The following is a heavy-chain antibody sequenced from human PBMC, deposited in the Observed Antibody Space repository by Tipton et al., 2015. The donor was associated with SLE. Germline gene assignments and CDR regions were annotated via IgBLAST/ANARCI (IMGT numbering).Heavy chain of an antibody. CDR1: GGSFSDYS. CDR2: INHSGST. J-gene: IGHJ4*02. V-gene: IGHV4-34*01. D-gene: IGHD2-8*01. Sequence: TLSLTCAVYGGSFSDYSWSWIRQPPGKGLEWIGEINHSGSTNYNPSLKSRATISIDTSKNQFSLRLSSVTAADTAVYYCARDCTTGVCYTTSFDYWGQGTLVTVSP. CDR3: ARDCTTGVCYTTSFDY.